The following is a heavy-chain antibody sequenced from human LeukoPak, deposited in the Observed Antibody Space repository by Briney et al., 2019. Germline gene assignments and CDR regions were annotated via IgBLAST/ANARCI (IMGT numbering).Heavy chain of an antibody. CDR1: GFTFSIYP. V-gene: IGHV3-23*01. D-gene: IGHD3-22*01. CDR2: ITGSGRTT. J-gene: IGHJ4*02. Sequence: GGSLRLSCAASGFTFSIYPMNWVRQAPGKGLEWVSLITGSGRTTHYADSVKGRFTISRDNSKNTLYLQMNSLRVEDTAVYYCAIDYDSSGSYFDYWGQGTLVTVSS. CDR3: AIDYDSSGSYFDY.